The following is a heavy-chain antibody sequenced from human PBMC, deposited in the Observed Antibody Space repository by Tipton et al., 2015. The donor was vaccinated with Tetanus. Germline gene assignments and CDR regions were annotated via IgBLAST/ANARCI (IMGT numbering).Heavy chain of an antibody. D-gene: IGHD6-13*01. V-gene: IGHV1-2*02. CDR1: GYSFIDYY. J-gene: IGHJ4*02. CDR3: ARALIEAAGDYGDY. CDR2: INPNTGAT. Sequence: QLVQSGAEVKKPGASVKVSCKASGYSFIDYYMHWVRQAPGQGLEWMGWINPNTGATTYAPHFQGRVTMTTDTSITTAYMELRWLRSDDTAVYYCARALIEAAGDYGDYWGQGTLVTVSS.